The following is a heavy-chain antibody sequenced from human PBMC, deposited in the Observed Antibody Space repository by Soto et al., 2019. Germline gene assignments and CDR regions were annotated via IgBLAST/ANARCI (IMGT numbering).Heavy chain of an antibody. J-gene: IGHJ6*02. D-gene: IGHD3-3*01. Sequence: SLGLSCAASGFTFSSYAMHGVRQAPGKGLEWVAVISYDGSNKYYADSVKGRFTISRDNSKNTLYLQMNSLRAEDTAVYYCAREGYYDFWSGYLTSYYYGMDVWGQGTTVTVSS. CDR2: ISYDGSNK. CDR1: GFTFSSYA. V-gene: IGHV3-30-3*01. CDR3: AREGYYDFWSGYLTSYYYGMDV.